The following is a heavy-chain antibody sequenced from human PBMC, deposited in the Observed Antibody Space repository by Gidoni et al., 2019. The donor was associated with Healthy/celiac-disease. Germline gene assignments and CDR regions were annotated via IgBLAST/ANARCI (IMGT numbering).Heavy chain of an antibody. J-gene: IGHJ4*02. CDR3: AKDRIDYDLWSGPDFDY. Sequence: EVQLLESGGGLVQPGGSLRFSCVASGFTFSNYAMSWVRQAPGKGLEWVSSISGSGESTIHADSVKGRFTISRDNSKNTLYLQMNGLRAEDTAIYYCAKDRIDYDLWSGPDFDYWGQGALVTVSS. V-gene: IGHV3-23*01. CDR1: GFTFSNYA. D-gene: IGHD3-3*01. CDR2: ISGSGEST.